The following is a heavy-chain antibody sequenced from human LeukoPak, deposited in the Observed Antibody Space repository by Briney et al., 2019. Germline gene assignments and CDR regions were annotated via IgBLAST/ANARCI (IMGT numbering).Heavy chain of an antibody. CDR1: GFTFSSYA. V-gene: IGHV3-23*01. Sequence: PGGSLRLSCAASGFTFSSYAMSWVRQAPGKGLEWVSAISGSGGSTYYADSVKGRFTISRDNSKNTPYLQMNSLRAEDTAVYYCAKAVGGGIESGWYSNDYWGQGTLVTVSS. J-gene: IGHJ4*02. CDR3: AKAVGGGIESGWYSNDY. D-gene: IGHD6-19*01. CDR2: ISGSGGST.